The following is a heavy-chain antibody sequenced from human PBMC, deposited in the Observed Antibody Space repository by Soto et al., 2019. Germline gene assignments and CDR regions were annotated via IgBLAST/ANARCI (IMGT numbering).Heavy chain of an antibody. CDR3: TTASYGYYYYYYMDV. Sequence: GGSLRLSCAASGFTFSNAWMSWVRQAPGKGLEWVGRIKSKTDGGTTDYAAPVKGRFTISRDDSKNTLYLQMNSLKTEDTAVYYCTTASYGYYYYYYMDVWGKGTTVTVSS. CDR1: GFTFSNAW. CDR2: IKSKTDGGTT. J-gene: IGHJ6*03. V-gene: IGHV3-15*01. D-gene: IGHD5-18*01.